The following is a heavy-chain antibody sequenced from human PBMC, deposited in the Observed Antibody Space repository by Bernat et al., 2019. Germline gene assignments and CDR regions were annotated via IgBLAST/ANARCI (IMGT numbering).Heavy chain of an antibody. CDR3: AEEAAAGTDRYYYYGIDV. J-gene: IGHJ6*02. D-gene: IGHD6-13*01. CDR1: GFTFDDYA. CDR2: ISWNSGSI. V-gene: IGHV3-9*01. Sequence: EVQLVESGGGLVQPGRSLRLSCAASGFTFDDYAMHWVRQAPGKGLEWVSGISWNSGSIGCADSVKGRFTISRDNAKNSLYLQMNSLRAEDTALYYCAEEAAAGTDRYYYYGIDVWGRGTTVTVSS.